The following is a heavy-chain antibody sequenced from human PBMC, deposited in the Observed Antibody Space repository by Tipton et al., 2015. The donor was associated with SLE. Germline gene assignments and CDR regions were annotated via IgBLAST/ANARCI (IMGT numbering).Heavy chain of an antibody. V-gene: IGHV4-38-2*02. J-gene: IGHJ3*02. Sequence: TLSLTCTVSGGSISGYYWGWIRQPPGKGLEWIGSIYHSGSTYYNPSLKSRVPISVDTSKNQFSLKLISVTAADTAVYYCARDNYDFWSGPHAAFDIWGQGTMVTVSS. D-gene: IGHD3-3*01. CDR1: GGSISGYY. CDR3: ARDNYDFWSGPHAAFDI. CDR2: IYHSGST.